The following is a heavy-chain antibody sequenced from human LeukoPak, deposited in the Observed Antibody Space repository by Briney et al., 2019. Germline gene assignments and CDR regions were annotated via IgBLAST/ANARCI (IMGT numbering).Heavy chain of an antibody. CDR3: AKRGYDTYYFDY. CDR2: ISWNSGSI. V-gene: IGHV3-9*01. CDR1: GFTFDDYA. J-gene: IGHJ4*02. Sequence: GGSLRLSCAASGFTFDDYAMHWVRQAPGKGLEWVSGISWNSGSIGYADSVKGRFTISRDNAKNSLYLQMNSLRAEDTALYYCAKRGYDTYYFDYWGQGTLVTVSS. D-gene: IGHD5-12*01.